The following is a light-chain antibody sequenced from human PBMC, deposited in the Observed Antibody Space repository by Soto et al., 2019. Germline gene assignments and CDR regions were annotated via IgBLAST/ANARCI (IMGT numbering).Light chain of an antibody. V-gene: IGLV6-57*02. J-gene: IGLJ2*01. CDR2: EDN. Sequence: NFMLTQPHSVSESPGKTVTISCTGSSGSIASNYVQWYQQRPGSAPTTVIYEDNQRPSGVPDRFSGSIDSSSNSASLTISGLKTEDEADYYCQSYDSSMGVVFGGGTKVTVL. CDR1: SGSIASNY. CDR3: QSYDSSMGVV.